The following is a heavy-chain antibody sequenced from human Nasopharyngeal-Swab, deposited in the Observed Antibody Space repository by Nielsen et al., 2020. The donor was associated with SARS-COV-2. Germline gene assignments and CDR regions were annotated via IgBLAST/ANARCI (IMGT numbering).Heavy chain of an antibody. CDR3: ARREGFWSGYYKNGMDV. D-gene: IGHD3-3*01. CDR1: GGSISSGDYY. Sequence: SETLSLTCTVSGGSISSGDYYWSWIRQPPGKGLEWIGYIYYSGSTYYNPSLKSRITMSVDTSKNQFSLKLSSVTAADTAVYYCARREGFWSGYYKNGMDVWGQGTTVTVSS. J-gene: IGHJ6*02. V-gene: IGHV4-30-4*01. CDR2: IYYSGST.